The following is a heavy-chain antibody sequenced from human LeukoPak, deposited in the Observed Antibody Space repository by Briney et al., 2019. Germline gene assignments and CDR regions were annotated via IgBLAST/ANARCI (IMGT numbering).Heavy chain of an antibody. Sequence: ASVKVSCKASGYTFTSYGISWVRQAPGQGLEWMGWISAYNGNTNYAQKLQGRVTMTTDTSTSTAYMELRSLRSDDTAVYYCARERRGYSYGSPYYYYYYGMDVWGQGTTVTVSS. J-gene: IGHJ6*02. CDR2: ISAYNGNT. D-gene: IGHD5-18*01. CDR3: ARERRGYSYGSPYYYYYYGMDV. CDR1: GYTFTSYG. V-gene: IGHV1-18*01.